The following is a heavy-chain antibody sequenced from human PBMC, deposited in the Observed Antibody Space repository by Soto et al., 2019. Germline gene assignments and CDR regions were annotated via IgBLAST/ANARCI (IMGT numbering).Heavy chain of an antibody. V-gene: IGHV1-18*01. CDR1: GYAFTSYG. CDR2: ISAHNGNT. Sequence: QVHLVQSGAEVNKPGASVKVSCKASGYAFTSYGITWVRQAPGQGLEWMGWISAHNGNTDYAQKLQGRVIVTRDTSTSTAYMELRSLISDYTAVYYCARGRYGDYWGQGALVTVSS. D-gene: IGHD1-1*01. J-gene: IGHJ4*02. CDR3: ARGRYGDY.